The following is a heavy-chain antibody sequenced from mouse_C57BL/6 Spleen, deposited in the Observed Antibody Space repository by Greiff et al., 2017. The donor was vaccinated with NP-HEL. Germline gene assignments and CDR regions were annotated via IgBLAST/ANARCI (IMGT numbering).Heavy chain of an antibody. D-gene: IGHD1-1*01. CDR2: ISGGGGNT. V-gene: IGHV5-9*01. CDR3: ARIFTTVVADYYAMDY. Sequence: EVNLVESGGGLVKPGGSLKLSCAASGFTFSSYTMSWVRQTPEKRLEWVATISGGGGNTYYPDSVKGRFTISRDNAKNTLYLQRSSLRSEDTALYYCARIFTTVVADYYAMDYWGQGTSVTVSS. CDR1: GFTFSSYT. J-gene: IGHJ4*01.